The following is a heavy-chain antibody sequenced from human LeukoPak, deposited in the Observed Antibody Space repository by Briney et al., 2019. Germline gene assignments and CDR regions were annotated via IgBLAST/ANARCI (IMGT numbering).Heavy chain of an antibody. CDR2: INPSGGST. J-gene: IGHJ6*04. CDR3: ARDLPVYSSGRLHYYYGMDV. D-gene: IGHD6-19*01. Sequence: ASVKVSCKASGYTFTNYYVHWVRQAPGQGLEWMGIINPSGGSTNYAEKFQGRVTMTRDTSTSTVYMELSSLRSEDTAVYYCARDLPVYSSGRLHYYYGMDVWGKGTTVTVSS. V-gene: IGHV1-46*01. CDR1: GYTFTNYY.